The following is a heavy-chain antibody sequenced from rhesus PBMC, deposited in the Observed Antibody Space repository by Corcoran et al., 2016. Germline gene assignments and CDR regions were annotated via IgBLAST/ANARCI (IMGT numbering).Heavy chain of an antibody. CDR2: NNPYNGNT. CDR3: ATGPYSSWCDY. Sequence: QVQLVQSGAEVKKPGSSVKVSCKASGYTFTDYYMQWVRQAPGQGLERKGWNNPYNGNTKYAPNYQGRVTMTRDTSTSTAYMELSSLRSEDTAVYYCATGPYSSWCDYWGQGVLVTVSS. J-gene: IGHJ4*01. D-gene: IGHD6-13*01. CDR1: GYTFTDYY. V-gene: IGHV1S2*01.